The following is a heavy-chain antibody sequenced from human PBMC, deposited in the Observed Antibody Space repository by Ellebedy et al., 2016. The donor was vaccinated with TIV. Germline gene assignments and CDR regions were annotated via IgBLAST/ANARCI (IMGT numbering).Heavy chain of an antibody. Sequence: SETLSLTXAVYGGSFSGYYWSWIRQPPGKGLEWIGEINHSGSTNYNPSLKSRVTISVDTSKNQFSLKLSSVTAADTAVYYCARGVDTAMVTRYYYGMDVWGQGTTVTVSS. CDR2: INHSGST. CDR3: ARGVDTAMVTRYYYGMDV. J-gene: IGHJ6*02. CDR1: GGSFSGYY. V-gene: IGHV4-34*01. D-gene: IGHD5-18*01.